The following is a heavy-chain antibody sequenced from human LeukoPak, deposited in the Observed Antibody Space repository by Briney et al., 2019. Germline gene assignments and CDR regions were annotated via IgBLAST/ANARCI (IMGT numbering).Heavy chain of an antibody. D-gene: IGHD1-26*01. CDR2: MKQDGSAQ. J-gene: IGHJ4*01. V-gene: IGHV3-7*01. Sequence: PGGSLRLSCVASGFTFSSYWMAWVRQAPGKGLEWVANMKQDGSAQHYADSVKGRFSISRDNSKKSVYLQMDSLRAEDTALYYCARDNVGALDYWGHGTLVTVSS. CDR3: ARDNVGALDY. CDR1: GFTFSSYW.